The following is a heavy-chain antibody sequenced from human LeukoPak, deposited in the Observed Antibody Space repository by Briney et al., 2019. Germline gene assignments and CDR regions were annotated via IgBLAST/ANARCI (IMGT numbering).Heavy chain of an antibody. J-gene: IGHJ5*02. D-gene: IGHD6-13*01. CDR1: GYXFTSYG. CDR3: ARDPVAAAGTHWFDP. V-gene: IGHV1-18*01. CDR2: ISAYNGNT. Sequence: GASVKVSCMASGYXFTSYGMSWVRQAPGQGLEWMGWISAYNGNTNYAQKLQGRVTMTTDTSTSTAYMELRSLRSDDTAVYYCARDPVAAAGTHWFDPWGQGTLVTVSS.